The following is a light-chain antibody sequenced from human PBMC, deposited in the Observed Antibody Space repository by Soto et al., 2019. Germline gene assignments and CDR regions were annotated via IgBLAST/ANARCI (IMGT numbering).Light chain of an antibody. V-gene: IGLV1-44*01. CDR2: ANS. CDR1: SSNIGRDY. CDR3: ATWDDSLNGWV. Sequence: QSVLTQPPSASGTPGQRVIISCSGSSSNIGRDYVYWFQQLPGTAPKLLIYANSQRSSGVPDRFSGSKSGTSASLAISGLQSEDESDYYCATWDDSLNGWVFGGGTKLTVL. J-gene: IGLJ3*02.